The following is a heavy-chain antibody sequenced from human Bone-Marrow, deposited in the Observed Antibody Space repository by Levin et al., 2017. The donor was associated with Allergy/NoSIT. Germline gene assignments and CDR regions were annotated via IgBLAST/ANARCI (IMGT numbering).Heavy chain of an antibody. J-gene: IGHJ4*02. Sequence: GGSLRLSCAASGFKFDDYAMHWVRQAPGKGLEWVSGISWDTGSIVYADSVKGRFTISRDNAKNSLHLQMDSLRVDDTALYYCTRSLQWLGPSFDAGGQGTLLTVAS. CDR3: TRSLQWLGPSFDA. D-gene: IGHD6-19*01. CDR1: GFKFDDYA. CDR2: ISWDTGSI. V-gene: IGHV3-9*01.